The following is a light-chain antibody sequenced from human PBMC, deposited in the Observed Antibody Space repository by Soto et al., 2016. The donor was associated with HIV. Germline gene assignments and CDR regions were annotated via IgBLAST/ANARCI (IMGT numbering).Light chain of an antibody. V-gene: IGLV3-1*01. CDR2: QDN. J-gene: IGLJ2*01. CDR1: KLGDRY. Sequence: SYDLAQPPSLSMSPGQTASITCSGDKLGDRYASWYQQRPGQSPLLVIYQDNKRPSRIPERFSGSNSGDTATLTISETQAMDEADYYCQAWDSRTSRILFGGGTKLTV. CDR3: QAWDSRTSRIL.